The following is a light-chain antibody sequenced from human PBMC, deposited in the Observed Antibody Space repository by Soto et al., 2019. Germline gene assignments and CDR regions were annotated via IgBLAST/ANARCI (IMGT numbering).Light chain of an antibody. CDR1: SSDVGGNNY. CDR3: SSYAGSNNVI. Sequence: QSVVTQPPSASGSPGQSVAISCTGTSSDVGGNNYVSWYQQHPGKAPKLMVYEVTKRPSGVPDRFSGSKSGNTASLTVSGLQAEDEADYYRSSYAGSNNVIFGGGTQLT. J-gene: IGLJ2*01. V-gene: IGLV2-8*01. CDR2: EVT.